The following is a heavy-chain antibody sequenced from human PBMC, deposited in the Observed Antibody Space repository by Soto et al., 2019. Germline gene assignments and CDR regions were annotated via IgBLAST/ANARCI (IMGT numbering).Heavy chain of an antibody. CDR1: GYSFTSYW. D-gene: IGHD6-19*01. CDR2: IYPGDSDT. J-gene: IGHJ5*02. Sequence: GESLKISCKGSGYSFTSYWIGWVRQMPGKGLEWMGIIYPGDSDTRYSPSFQGQVTISADKSISTAYLQWSSLKASDTAMYYCAREVRAVAGTRWFDPWGQGTLVTVSS. CDR3: AREVRAVAGTRWFDP. V-gene: IGHV5-51*01.